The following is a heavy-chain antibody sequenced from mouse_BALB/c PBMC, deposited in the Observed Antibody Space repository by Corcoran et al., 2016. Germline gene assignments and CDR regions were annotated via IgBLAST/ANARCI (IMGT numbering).Heavy chain of an antibody. CDR2: ILPGSGST. J-gene: IGHJ1*01. D-gene: IGHD4-1*01. CDR3: ANWDWYFDV. V-gene: IGHV1-9*01. Sequence: QVQLQQSGAELMKPGASVKISCKATGYTFSSYWIEWVKQRPGHGLEWIGEILPGSGSTNYNAKFKGKATFTADTSSNTAYMQLSSLTSEDSAVYYCANWDWYFDVWGAGTTVTVSS. CDR1: GYTFSSYW.